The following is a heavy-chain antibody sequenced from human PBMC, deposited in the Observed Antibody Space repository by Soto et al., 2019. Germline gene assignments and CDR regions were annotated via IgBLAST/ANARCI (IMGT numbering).Heavy chain of an antibody. CDR2: VSQGGTE. V-gene: IGHV4-59*03. D-gene: IGHD3-16*01. CDR1: GVSLDNFF. Sequence: QVQLQESGPGLLRPSETLSLTCTVSGVSLDNFFWSWIRKTTGKGLEWMGYVSQGGTESYMTEGETTVDTHSLVSRATISLFLPKNQSSLTVTSVTAADTAVYYSARDRGGITVSANPLGEWFDHWGHGTLVTVSS. CDR3: ARDRGGITVSANPLGEWFDH. J-gene: IGHJ5*02.